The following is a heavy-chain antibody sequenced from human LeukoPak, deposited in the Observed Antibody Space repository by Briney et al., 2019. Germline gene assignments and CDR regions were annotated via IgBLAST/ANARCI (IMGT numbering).Heavy chain of an antibody. CDR1: GGSISNYY. D-gene: IGHD1-26*01. CDR2: IYPSGST. J-gene: IGHJ5*02. Sequence: SETLSLTCTVSGGSISNYYWSWIRQPAGKGLEWIGLIYPSGSTNYNPSLKSRVTMSVDTSMNQFSLKLSSVTAADTAVYYCARGLSGRYSFDPWGQGTPVTVSS. CDR3: ARGLSGRYSFDP. V-gene: IGHV4-4*07.